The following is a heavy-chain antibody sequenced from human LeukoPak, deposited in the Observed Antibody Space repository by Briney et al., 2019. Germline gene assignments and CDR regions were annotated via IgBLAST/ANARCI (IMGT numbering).Heavy chain of an antibody. V-gene: IGHV1-46*01. J-gene: IGHJ4*02. D-gene: IGHD5-18*01. Sequence: ASVKVSCKVSGYTLTDLSMHWVRQAPGQGLEWMGIINPSGGSTSYAQKFQGRVTMTRDMSTSTVYMELSSLRSEDTAVYYCARTWIQLWFFDYWGQGTLVTVSS. CDR3: ARTWIQLWFFDY. CDR1: GYTLTDLS. CDR2: INPSGGST.